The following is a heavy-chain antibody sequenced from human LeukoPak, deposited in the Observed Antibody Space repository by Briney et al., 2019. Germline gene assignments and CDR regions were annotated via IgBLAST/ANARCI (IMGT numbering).Heavy chain of an antibody. CDR2: INPSGGST. CDR1: GYTFTSYY. J-gene: IGHJ6*02. D-gene: IGHD5-12*01. Sequence: ASLNVSFTASGYTFTSYYMHWVRQAPGQGLEWMGIINPSGGSTSYAQKFQGRVTMTRDTSTSTVYMELSSLRSEDTAVYYCARDSCKVGYSGYPGGGMDVWGQGTTVTVSS. CDR3: ARDSCKVGYSGYPGGGMDV. V-gene: IGHV1-46*01.